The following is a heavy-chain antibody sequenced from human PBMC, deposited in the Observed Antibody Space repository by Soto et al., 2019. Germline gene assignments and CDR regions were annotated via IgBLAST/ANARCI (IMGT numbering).Heavy chain of an antibody. V-gene: IGHV1-69*13. J-gene: IGHJ6*02. CDR2: IIPIFGTA. Sequence: GASVKVSCKASGGTFSSYAISWVRQAPGQGLEWMGGIIPIFGTANYAQKFQGRVTITADESTSTACMELSSLRSEDTAVYYCARSRGVVTAMAGRGYYYGMDVWGQGTTVTVSS. CDR1: GGTFSSYA. CDR3: ARSRGVVTAMAGRGYYYGMDV. D-gene: IGHD2-21*02.